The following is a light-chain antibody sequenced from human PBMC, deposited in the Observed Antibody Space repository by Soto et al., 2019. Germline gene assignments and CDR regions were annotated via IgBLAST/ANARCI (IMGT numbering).Light chain of an antibody. CDR2: ATT. Sequence: DIPLPQSHSSLSASFGDRVTITFWASQGISSWLAWDQQKPGQAPKLLIYATTSLQSGVPSRFSGSGSGTDFTLTISGLQPEDFATYYCQQADSFPVTFGQGTRLEIK. J-gene: IGKJ5*01. V-gene: IGKV1-12*01. CDR3: QQADSFPVT. CDR1: QGISSW.